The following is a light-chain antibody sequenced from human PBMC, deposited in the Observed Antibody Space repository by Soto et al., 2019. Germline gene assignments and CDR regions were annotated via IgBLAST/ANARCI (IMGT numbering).Light chain of an antibody. Sequence: EIVLTQSPGTLSLSPGERATLSRRASQSLDRNYLAWYQQKPGQAPRLLIYGASSRATGITDRFSGSGSGTDFTLTVSRLEPEDFAVYYCQQYGTSPITFGQGTRLETK. J-gene: IGKJ5*01. CDR1: QSLDRNY. CDR3: QQYGTSPIT. V-gene: IGKV3-20*01. CDR2: GAS.